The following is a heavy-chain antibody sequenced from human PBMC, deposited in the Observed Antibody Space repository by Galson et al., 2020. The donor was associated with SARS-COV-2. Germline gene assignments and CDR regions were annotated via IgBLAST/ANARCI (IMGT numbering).Heavy chain of an antibody. Sequence: ETSETLSLTCTVSGGSINSGDYYWSWIRQPPGKGLEWIGYIYYSGSTYYNPSLKSRVTISVDTSKNQFSLKLISVTAAATAVYYCARASTEVTMIVVVITHFDYWGQGTRVTVAS. V-gene: IGHV4-30-4*08. D-gene: IGHD3-22*01. CDR3: ARASTEVTMIVVVITHFDY. CDR2: IYYSGST. CDR1: GGSINSGDYY. J-gene: IGHJ4*02.